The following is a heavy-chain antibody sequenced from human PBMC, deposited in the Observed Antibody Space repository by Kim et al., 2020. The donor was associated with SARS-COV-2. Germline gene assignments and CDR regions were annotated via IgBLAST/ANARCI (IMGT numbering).Heavy chain of an antibody. CDR3: AHSPWQWDGRANYYYYGMDV. CDR1: GDSVSSNSAA. D-gene: IGHD1-26*01. Sequence: SQTLSLTCAISGDSVSSNSAAWNWIRQSPSRGLEWLGRTYYRSKWYNDYAVSVKSRITINPDTSKNQFSLQLNSVTPEDTAVYYCAHSPWQWDGRANYYYYGMDVWGQGTTVTVSS. V-gene: IGHV6-1*01. CDR2: TYYRSKWYN. J-gene: IGHJ6*02.